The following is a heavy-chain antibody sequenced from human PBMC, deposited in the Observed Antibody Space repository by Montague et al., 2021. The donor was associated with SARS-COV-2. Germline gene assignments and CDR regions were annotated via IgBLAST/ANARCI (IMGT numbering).Heavy chain of an antibody. CDR2: TYYRSKWYN. Sequence: CAISGDSVSSNSDTWNGSRHSPSKGLEWLGTTYYRSKWYNDYAESVKSRITIDPDTSKHQFSLHLNSVTPEDTAVYYCARIPVGSKYYFDFWGQGTLVTVSS. V-gene: IGHV6-1*01. CDR3: ARIPVGSKYYFDF. D-gene: IGHD2-2*01. CDR1: GDSVSSNSDT. J-gene: IGHJ4*02.